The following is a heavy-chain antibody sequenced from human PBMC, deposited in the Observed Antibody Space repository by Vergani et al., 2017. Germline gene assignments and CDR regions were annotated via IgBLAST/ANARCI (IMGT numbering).Heavy chain of an antibody. D-gene: IGHD1-26*01. J-gene: IGHJ4*02. CDR1: GFTFSSYW. CDR3: ARIASSGTYYFDY. V-gene: IGHV3-7*01. Sequence: EVQLVESGGGLVQPGGSLRLSCAASGFTFSSYWMSWVRQAPGKGLEWVANIKQDGSEKYYVDSVKGRFTISRDNAKNSLYLQMNSLRAEDTAVYYCARIASSGTYYFDYWGQGTLVTVSS. CDR2: IKQDGSEK.